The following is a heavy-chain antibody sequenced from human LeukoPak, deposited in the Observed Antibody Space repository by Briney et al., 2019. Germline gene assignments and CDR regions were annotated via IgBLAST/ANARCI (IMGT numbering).Heavy chain of an antibody. V-gene: IGHV3-23*01. CDR2: ISGSGGST. CDR1: GFTFSSYA. Sequence: QAGGSLRLSCAASGFTFSSYAMSWVRQAPGKGLEWVSAISGSGGSTYYADSVRGRFTISRDNSKNTPYLQMNSLRAEDTAVYYCAKWSEEEHDYWGQGTLVTVSS. J-gene: IGHJ4*02. CDR3: AKWSEEEHDY. D-gene: IGHD1-26*01.